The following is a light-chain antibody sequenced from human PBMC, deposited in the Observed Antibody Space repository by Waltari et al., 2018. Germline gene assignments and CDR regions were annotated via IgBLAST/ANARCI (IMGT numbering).Light chain of an antibody. CDR1: QGLVSSDGNTY. J-gene: IGKJ1*01. CDR3: MQGTHWPWT. Sequence: DVAMTQSPLSLPVTLGQPASIPCRSSQGLVSSDGNTYFNWFQQRPGQAPRSLVYKGSNRDSGVPDRFSGSGSGTDFTLRISRVEAEDVGVYYCMQGTHWPWTFGQGTKVEIK. V-gene: IGKV2-30*01. CDR2: KGS.